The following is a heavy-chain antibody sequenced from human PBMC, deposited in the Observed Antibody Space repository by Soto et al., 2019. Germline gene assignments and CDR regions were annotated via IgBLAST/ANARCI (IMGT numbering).Heavy chain of an antibody. CDR1: GGSISGYY. J-gene: IGHJ4*02. Sequence: SETLSLTCTVSGGSISGYYWSWIRQSPGKGLEWIGYVHYSGSTYYNPSLKSRVTISVDTSKNQFSLKLTSVTAADTAVYYCVRARYNFADHFDYWGQGTLVTVSS. D-gene: IGHD1-1*01. CDR2: VHYSGST. V-gene: IGHV4-59*01. CDR3: VRARYNFADHFDY.